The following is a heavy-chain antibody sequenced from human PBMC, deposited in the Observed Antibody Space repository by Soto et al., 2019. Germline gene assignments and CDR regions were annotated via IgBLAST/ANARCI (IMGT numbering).Heavy chain of an antibody. CDR2: ISGSGGST. V-gene: IGHV3-23*01. J-gene: IGHJ4*02. CDR1: GFTFSSYA. D-gene: IGHD1-7*01. Sequence: QTGGSLRLSCAASGFTFSSYAMSWVRQAPGKGLEWVSAISGSGGSTYYADSVKGRFTISRDNSKNTLYLQMNSLRAEDTAVYYCAKSPVWNYGNYFDYWGQGTLVTVSS. CDR3: AKSPVWNYGNYFDY.